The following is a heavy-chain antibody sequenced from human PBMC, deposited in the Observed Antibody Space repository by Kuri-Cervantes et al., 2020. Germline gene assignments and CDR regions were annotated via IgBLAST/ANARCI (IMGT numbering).Heavy chain of an antibody. D-gene: IGHD4-23*01. CDR3: AREGLEYGGSDY. V-gene: IGHV4-59*12. CDR2: IYYSGST. CDR1: GGSISSYY. Sequence: SETLSLTCTVSGGSISSYYWSWIRQPPGKGLEWIGYIYYSGSTYYNPSLKSRVTISVDTSKNQFSLKLSSVTAADTAVYYCAREGLEYGGSDYWGQGTLVTVSS. J-gene: IGHJ4*02.